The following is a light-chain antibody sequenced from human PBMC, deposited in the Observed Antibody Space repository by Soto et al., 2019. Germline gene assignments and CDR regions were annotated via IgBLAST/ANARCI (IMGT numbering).Light chain of an antibody. CDR1: SSNIGRNT. J-gene: IGLJ1*01. V-gene: IGLV1-44*01. CDR2: INN. Sequence: QSVLTQPPSASGTPGQRVTISCSGSSSNIGRNTVNWYRQLPGTAPKLLIYINNQRPSGVPDRFSGSKSGTSASLAISGLQSEDEADYYCAAWADSLNGYVFGTGTKVTVL. CDR3: AAWADSLNGYV.